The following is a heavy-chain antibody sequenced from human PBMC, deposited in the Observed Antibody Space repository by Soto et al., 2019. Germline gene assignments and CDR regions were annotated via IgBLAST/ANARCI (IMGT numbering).Heavy chain of an antibody. J-gene: IGHJ4*02. V-gene: IGHV1-69*01. CDR1: GGTFSSYA. D-gene: IGHD3-10*01. CDR3: ATREGGYGSGSSSTYYFDY. CDR2: IIPIFGTA. Sequence: QVQLVQSGAEVKKPGSSVKVSCKASGGTFSSYAISWVRQAPGQGLEWMGGIIPIFGTANYAQKFQGRVTSTANESTSTAYMELSSLITEDTAVYYCATREGGYGSGSSSTYYFDYWGQGTLVTVSS.